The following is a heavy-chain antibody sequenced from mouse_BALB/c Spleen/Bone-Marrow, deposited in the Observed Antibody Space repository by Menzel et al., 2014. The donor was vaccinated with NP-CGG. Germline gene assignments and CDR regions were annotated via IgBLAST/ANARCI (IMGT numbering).Heavy chain of an antibody. CDR1: GFTFTDYY. V-gene: IGHV7-3*02. Sequence: DVMLVESGEGLVQPGGSLRLSCATSGFTFTDYYMNWVRQPPGKALEWLGFIRNKANGYTTEYSASVKGRFTISRDNSQNILYLQMNTLRAEDGATYYCARDKGRVFFDYWGQGTTLTVSS. CDR2: IRNKANGYTT. CDR3: ARDKGRVFFDY. J-gene: IGHJ2*01.